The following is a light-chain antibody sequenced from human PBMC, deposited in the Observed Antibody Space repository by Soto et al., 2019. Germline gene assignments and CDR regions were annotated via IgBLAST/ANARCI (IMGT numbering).Light chain of an antibody. V-gene: IGLV3-1*01. CDR1: KLGDKY. CDR3: QAWDSGTVV. Sequence: SSELTQPPSVSVSPGQTASITCSGDKLGDKYACWYQQKPGQSPVLVIYQDSKRPSGIPERFSGSNSGNTATLTISGTQAIDEADYYCQAWDSGTVVFGGGTKLTVL. CDR2: QDS. J-gene: IGLJ2*01.